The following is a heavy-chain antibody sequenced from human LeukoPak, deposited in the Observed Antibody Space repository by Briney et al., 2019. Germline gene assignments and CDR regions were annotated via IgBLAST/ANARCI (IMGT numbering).Heavy chain of an antibody. CDR1: GYTFTGYY. J-gene: IGHJ3*02. CDR2: INPDSGGT. D-gene: IGHD5-18*01. V-gene: IGHV1-2*02. Sequence: ASVKVSCKASGYTFTGYYMHWVRQAPGQGLEWMGWINPDSGGTNYAQKFQGRVTMTRDTSISTAYMELSRLRSDDTAVYYCARSGYSYGPADAFDIWGQGTMVTVSS. CDR3: ARSGYSYGPADAFDI.